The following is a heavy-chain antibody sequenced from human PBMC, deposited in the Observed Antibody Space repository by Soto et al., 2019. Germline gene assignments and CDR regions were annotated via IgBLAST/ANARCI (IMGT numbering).Heavy chain of an antibody. Sequence: GGSLRLSCSASGFTFSSYAMHWVRQAPGKGLEYVSAISSNGGSTYYADSVKGRFTISRDNSKNTLYLQMSSLRAEDTAVYYCVKGSVVVAATGGMDVWGQGTTVTVSS. J-gene: IGHJ6*02. CDR1: GFTFSSYA. CDR3: VKGSVVVAATGGMDV. D-gene: IGHD2-15*01. V-gene: IGHV3-64D*08. CDR2: ISSNGGST.